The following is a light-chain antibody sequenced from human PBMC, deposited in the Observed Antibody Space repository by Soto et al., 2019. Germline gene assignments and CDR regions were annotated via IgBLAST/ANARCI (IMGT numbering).Light chain of an antibody. Sequence: EIVMTQSPVTLSVSPGERVTLSCRASQSVSSNLAWYQQKPGQAPSLLIYGAFTRATGIPARFSGTGSGTEFTLTISSLQSEDFAVYYCQQYNDWPLTFGPGTKVDI. CDR2: GAF. J-gene: IGKJ1*01. CDR1: QSVSSN. V-gene: IGKV3-15*01. CDR3: QQYNDWPLT.